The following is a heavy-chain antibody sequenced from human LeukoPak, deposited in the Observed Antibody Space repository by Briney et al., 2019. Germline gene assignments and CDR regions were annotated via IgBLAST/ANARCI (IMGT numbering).Heavy chain of an antibody. J-gene: IGHJ4*02. D-gene: IGHD3-16*02. CDR2: ISYDGSNK. Sequence: GGSLRLSCAASGFTFSSYAMHWVRQAPGKGLEWVAVISYDGSNKYYADSVKGRFTISRDNSKNTLYLQMNSLRAEDTAVYYCARGNQIFGGVIVFFDYWGQGTLVTVSS. CDR1: GFTFSSYA. V-gene: IGHV3-30-3*01. CDR3: ARGNQIFGGVIVFFDY.